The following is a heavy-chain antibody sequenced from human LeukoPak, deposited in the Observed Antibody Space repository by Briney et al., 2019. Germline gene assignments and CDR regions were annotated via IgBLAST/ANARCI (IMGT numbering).Heavy chain of an antibody. CDR3: ARDRGLRLGEPDPYYYYMDV. D-gene: IGHD3-16*01. V-gene: IGHV1-46*01. CDR1: GYTFTTYY. Sequence: ASVKVSCKASGYTFTTYYVHWVRQAPGQGLEWMGIINPSGGSTTYAQKFRGRLTMTRDMSTSTVYMELSSLRSEDTAVYYCARDRGLRLGEPDPYYYYMDVWGKGTTVTISS. CDR2: INPSGGST. J-gene: IGHJ6*03.